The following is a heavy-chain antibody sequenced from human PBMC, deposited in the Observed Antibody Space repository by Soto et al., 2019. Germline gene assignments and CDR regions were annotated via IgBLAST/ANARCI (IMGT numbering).Heavy chain of an antibody. CDR1: GGSFSGYY. CDR2: INHSGST. J-gene: IGHJ6*02. V-gene: IGHV4-34*01. CDR3: ARARITMVREVIKYNMDV. Sequence: PSETLSLTCAVYGGSFSGYYWSWIRQPPGKGLEWIGEINHSGSTNYNPSLKSRATISVDTSKNQFSLKLSSVTAADTGIYYCARARITMVREVIKYNMDVWGQGTTVTVSS. D-gene: IGHD3-10*01.